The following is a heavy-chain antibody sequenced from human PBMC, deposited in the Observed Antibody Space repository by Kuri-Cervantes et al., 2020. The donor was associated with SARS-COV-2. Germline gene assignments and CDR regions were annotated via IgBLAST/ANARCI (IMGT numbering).Heavy chain of an antibody. CDR3: ARDRQGGRIRITIFGVASYGMDV. CDR1: GYTLTELS. D-gene: IGHD3-3*01. J-gene: IGHJ6*02. CDR2: FDPEDGET. V-gene: IGHV1-24*01. Sequence: ASVKVSCKVSGYTLTELSMHWVRQAPGKGLEWMGGFDPEDGETIYAQKFQGRVTMTTDTSTSAAYMELRSLRSDDTAVYYCARDRQGGRIRITIFGVASYGMDVWGQGTTVTVSS.